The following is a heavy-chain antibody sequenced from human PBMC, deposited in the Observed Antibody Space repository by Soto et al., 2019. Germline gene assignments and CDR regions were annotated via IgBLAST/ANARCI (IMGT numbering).Heavy chain of an antibody. J-gene: IGHJ6*02. D-gene: IGHD6-13*01. CDR3: GRHVGGLYSSTWNNYGLDV. CDR2: MHYSGNT. Sequence: PWETLSLTCTFSVASTTTNYYWGWIRQPPGKGLEWIASMHYSGNTNYSPSLKGRVNVSVDTSKNQFSLKLKSVTAADTAVYYCGRHVGGLYSSTWNNYGLDVWGQGTTVTVSS. CDR1: VASTTTNYY. V-gene: IGHV4-39*01.